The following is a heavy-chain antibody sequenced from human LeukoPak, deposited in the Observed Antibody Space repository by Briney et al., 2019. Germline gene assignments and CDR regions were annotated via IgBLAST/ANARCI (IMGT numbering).Heavy chain of an antibody. D-gene: IGHD2-15*01. V-gene: IGHV3-64*01. CDR2: INRYGDST. CDR1: GFTFSSYA. Sequence: AGGSLRLSCAASGFTFSSYAIHWVRQAPGKGLEFVSAINRYGDSTYYANSVKGRFTISRDDSKNTVYLQMGSLRAEDMAVYYCARARRDCNGGSCYSYYFDFWGQGTLVTVSS. CDR3: ARARRDCNGGSCYSYYFDF. J-gene: IGHJ4*02.